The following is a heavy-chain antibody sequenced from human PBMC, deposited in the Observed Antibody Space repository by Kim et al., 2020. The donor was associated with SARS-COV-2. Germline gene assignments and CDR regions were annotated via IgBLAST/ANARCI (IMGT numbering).Heavy chain of an antibody. CDR3: ARGLELPDAFDI. CDR1: GGSFSGYY. J-gene: IGHJ3*02. CDR2: INHSGST. V-gene: IGHV4-34*01. Sequence: SETLSLTCAVYGGSFSGYYWSWIRQPPGKGLEWIGEINHSGSTNYNPSLKSRVTISVDTSKNQFSLKLSSVTAADTAVYYCARGLELPDAFDIWGQGTMVTVSS. D-gene: IGHD1-7*01.